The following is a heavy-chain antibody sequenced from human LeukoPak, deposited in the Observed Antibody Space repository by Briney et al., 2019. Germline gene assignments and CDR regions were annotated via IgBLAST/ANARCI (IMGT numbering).Heavy chain of an antibody. CDR1: GFTFSSYA. CDR2: ISGSGDST. Sequence: PGGSLRLSCAASGFTFSSYALNWVRQAPGKGLEWVSSISGSGDSTYYTDSVKGRFTISRDNAKNTLFLQMNSLRAEDTAVYYCAKDRCWGSCGQFDYWAQGTLVTVSS. CDR3: AKDRCWGSCGQFDY. V-gene: IGHV3-23*01. J-gene: IGHJ4*02. D-gene: IGHD3-16*01.